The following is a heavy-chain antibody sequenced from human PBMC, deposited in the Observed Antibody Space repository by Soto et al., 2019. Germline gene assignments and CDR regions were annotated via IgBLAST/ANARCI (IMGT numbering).Heavy chain of an antibody. CDR3: ARDREQQLVRNVFDY. D-gene: IGHD6-13*01. J-gene: IGHJ4*02. Sequence: GGSLRLSCAASGFTFSSYSMNWVRQAPGKGLEWVSYISSSSSTIYYADSVKGRFTISRDNAKNSLYLQMNSLRAEDTAVYYCARDREQQLVRNVFDYWGQGTLVTVSS. CDR1: GFTFSSYS. V-gene: IGHV3-48*01. CDR2: ISSSSSTI.